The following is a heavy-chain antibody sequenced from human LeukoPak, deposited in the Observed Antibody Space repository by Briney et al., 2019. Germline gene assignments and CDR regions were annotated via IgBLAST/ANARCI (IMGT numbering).Heavy chain of an antibody. CDR3: AKSLLAAIYCSGGSCYILGY. Sequence: QPGGSLRLSCAASGFTFNDYAMHWVRQVPGRGLEWVSGISWNSGRVAYVDSVKGRFTISRDNAKNSLYLQMNSLRAEDTAVYYCAKSLLAAIYCSGGSCYILGYWGQGTLVTVSS. D-gene: IGHD2-15*01. J-gene: IGHJ4*02. V-gene: IGHV3-9*01. CDR2: ISWNSGRV. CDR1: GFTFNDYA.